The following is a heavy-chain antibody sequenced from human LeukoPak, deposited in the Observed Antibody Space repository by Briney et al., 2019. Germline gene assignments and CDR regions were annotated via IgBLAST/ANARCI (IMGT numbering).Heavy chain of an antibody. CDR2: IAEDRSEK. J-gene: IGHJ4*02. CDR3: GRGRSMND. Sequence: GGSLRLSCEASGFTFSKYWMSWVRQAPGKGLECVANIAEDRSEKYYVDSVKGRITISRDNAKNTLYLQMNSLRVDDTAVYYCGRGRSMNDWGQGTLVTVSS. CDR1: GFTFSKYW. D-gene: IGHD5-24*01. V-gene: IGHV3-7*01.